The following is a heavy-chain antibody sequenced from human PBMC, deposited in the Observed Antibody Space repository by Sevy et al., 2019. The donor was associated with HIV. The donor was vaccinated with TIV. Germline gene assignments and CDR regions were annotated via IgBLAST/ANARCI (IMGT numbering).Heavy chain of an antibody. CDR1: GFTFAKYS. Sequence: GSLRLSCAASGFTFAKYSMSWVRQTPGKGLEWVSTFSFGCGRINYADSVKGRFTISRDDSKNTLFLQMNSLRAEDTATYFCAREGCTQPHDYWGQGTLVTVSS. D-gene: IGHD2-8*01. CDR2: FSFGCGRI. V-gene: IGHV3-23*01. CDR3: AREGCTQPHDY. J-gene: IGHJ4*02.